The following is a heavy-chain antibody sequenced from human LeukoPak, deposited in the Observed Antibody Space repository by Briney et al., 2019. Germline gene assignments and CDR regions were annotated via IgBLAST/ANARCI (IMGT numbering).Heavy chain of an antibody. CDR2: INPNSGGT. Sequence: ASVKVSCKASGYTFTGYYMHWVRQAPGQGLEWMGWINPNSGGTNYAQKFQGRVTMTRDTPISTAYMELSRLRSDDTAVYYCARSRLRQQLGWFDPWGQGTLVTVSS. CDR1: GYTFTGYY. V-gene: IGHV1-2*02. CDR3: ARSRLRQQLGWFDP. J-gene: IGHJ5*02. D-gene: IGHD6-13*01.